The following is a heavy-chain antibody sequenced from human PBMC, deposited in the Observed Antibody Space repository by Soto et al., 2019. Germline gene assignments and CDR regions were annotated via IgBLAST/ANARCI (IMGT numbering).Heavy chain of an antibody. V-gene: IGHV6-1*01. CDR2: TYYRSKWYN. CDR3: ARGVGHSSSWYTVDYYYYGMDV. J-gene: IGHJ6*02. Sequence: SLTCAISGDSVSSNSAAWNWIRQSPSRGLEWLGRTYYRSKWYNDYAVSVKSRITINPDTSKNQFSLQLNSVTPEDTAVYYCARGVGHSSSWYTVDYYYYGMDVWGQGTTVTVSS. CDR1: GDSVSSNSAA. D-gene: IGHD6-13*01.